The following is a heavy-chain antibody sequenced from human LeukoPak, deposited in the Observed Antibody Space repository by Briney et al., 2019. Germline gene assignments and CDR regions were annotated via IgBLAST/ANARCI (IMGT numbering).Heavy chain of an antibody. CDR2: ISSSSSYI. CDR3: ARAGIVGATGY. Sequence: GGPLRLSCAASGFTFSNAWMTWVRQAPGKGLEWVSSISSSSSYIYYADSVKGRFTISRDNAKNSLYLQMNSLRAEDTAVYYCARAGIVGATGYWGQGTLVTVSS. D-gene: IGHD1-26*01. J-gene: IGHJ4*02. V-gene: IGHV3-21*01. CDR1: GFTFSNAW.